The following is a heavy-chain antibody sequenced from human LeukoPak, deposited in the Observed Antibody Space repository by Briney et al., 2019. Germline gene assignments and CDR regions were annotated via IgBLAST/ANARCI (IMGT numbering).Heavy chain of an antibody. Sequence: ASVKVSCKASGYTFTGYYMHWVRQAPGQGLEWMGWINPNSGGTNYAQKFQGRVTMTRDTSISTAYMELSRLRSDDTAVYYCAREYCSSTSCYESYYYYYGMDVWGQGTTVTVSS. V-gene: IGHV1-2*02. CDR2: INPNSGGT. D-gene: IGHD2-2*01. CDR3: AREYCSSTSCYESYYYYYGMDV. J-gene: IGHJ6*02. CDR1: GYTFTGYY.